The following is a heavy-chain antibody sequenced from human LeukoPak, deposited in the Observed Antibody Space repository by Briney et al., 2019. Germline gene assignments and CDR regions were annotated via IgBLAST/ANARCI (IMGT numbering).Heavy chain of an antibody. CDR2: ISSSGSTI. Sequence: QAGGSLRLSCAASGFTFSSYEMNWVRQAPGKGLEWVSYISSSGSTIYYADSVKGRFTISRDNAKNSLYLQMNSLRAEDTAVYYCAREVPAGRLVPFPYYYYYYMDVWGKGTTVTISS. CDR3: AREVPAGRLVPFPYYYYYYMDV. J-gene: IGHJ6*03. V-gene: IGHV3-48*03. D-gene: IGHD3-9*01. CDR1: GFTFSSYE.